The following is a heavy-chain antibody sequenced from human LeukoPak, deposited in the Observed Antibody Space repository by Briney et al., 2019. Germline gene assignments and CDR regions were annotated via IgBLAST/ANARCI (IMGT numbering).Heavy chain of an antibody. V-gene: IGHV5-51*01. CDR3: ARHLRPAAATITPLSY. CDR2: IYPGDSDT. Sequence: GESLKISCKGSGYSFTSYWIGWVRQMPGKGLEWMGIIYPGDSDTRYSPSFQGQVTISADKSISTAYLQWSSLKDSDTAMYYCARHLRPAAATITPLSYWGQGTLVTVSS. J-gene: IGHJ4*02. D-gene: IGHD5-12*01. CDR1: GYSFTSYW.